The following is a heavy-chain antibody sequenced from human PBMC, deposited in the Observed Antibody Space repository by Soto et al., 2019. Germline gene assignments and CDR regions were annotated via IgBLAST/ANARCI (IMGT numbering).Heavy chain of an antibody. CDR3: AKVNVMEPPARYYYYGMDV. D-gene: IGHD1-1*01. CDR1: GFTFSSYA. CDR2: ISGSGGST. V-gene: IGHV3-23*01. Sequence: GGSLRLSCAASGFTFSSYAMSWVRQAPGKGLEWVSAISGSGGSTYYADSVKGRFTISRDNSKNTLYLQMNSLRAEDTAVYYCAKVNVMEPPARYYYYGMDVWGQGTTVTVSS. J-gene: IGHJ6*02.